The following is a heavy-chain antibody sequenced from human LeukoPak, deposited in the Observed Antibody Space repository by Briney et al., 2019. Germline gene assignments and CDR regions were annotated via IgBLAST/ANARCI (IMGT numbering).Heavy chain of an antibody. CDR3: ERAPLSGTYYTDAFVI. V-gene: IGHV4-4*02. CDR2: IHHSGST. Sequence: SETLSLTCAVSGGSTNNWWTWVRQPPGKGLERMGEIHHSGSTGYNPSLKSRVPISPDKSKTQFSLTLTLVTPADTAMYFCERAPLSGTYYTDAFVIWGQRTMVTVSS. D-gene: IGHD1-26*01. J-gene: IGHJ3*02. CDR1: GGSTNNW.